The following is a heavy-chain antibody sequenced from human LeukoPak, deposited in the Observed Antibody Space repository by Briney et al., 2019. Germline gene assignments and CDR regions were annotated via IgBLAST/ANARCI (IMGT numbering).Heavy chain of an antibody. D-gene: IGHD2/OR15-2a*01. CDR1: GFTFSSYA. CDR2: ISGSGGST. Sequence: GGSLRLSCAASGFTFSSYAMSWVRQAPGKGLEWVSAISGSGGSTYYADSVKGRFTISRDNSKNTLYLQMNSLRAEDTAVYYCARILLSLRYFDYWGQGTLVTVSS. CDR3: ARILLSLRYFDY. V-gene: IGHV3-23*01. J-gene: IGHJ4*02.